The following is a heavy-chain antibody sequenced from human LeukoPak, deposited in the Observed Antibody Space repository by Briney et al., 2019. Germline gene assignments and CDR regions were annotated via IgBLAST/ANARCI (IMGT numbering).Heavy chain of an antibody. Sequence: SVKVSCKASGGTFSSYAISWVRQAPGQGLEWMGRIIPIFGTANYAQKFQGRVTITTDESTSKAYMELSSLRSEDTAVYYCAREPESPYCSCTSCYWAYMDVWGKRTTVTVSS. D-gene: IGHD2-2*01. CDR2: IIPIFGTA. CDR3: AREPESPYCSCTSCYWAYMDV. CDR1: GGTFSSYA. V-gene: IGHV1-69*05. J-gene: IGHJ6*03.